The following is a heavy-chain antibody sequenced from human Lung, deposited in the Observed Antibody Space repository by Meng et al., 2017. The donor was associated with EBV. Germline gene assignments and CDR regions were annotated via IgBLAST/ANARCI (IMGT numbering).Heavy chain of an antibody. Sequence: QVRLQASAPGRGEPSWTPSLPCTVPGDSIRSDIWWSWVRQPPGKGLEWIGEVYHRGDTNYNPSLKSRVDISVDKSKNQFYLSLFSVTAADTAVYYCGRDQGRELINHWGQGTLVTVSS. D-gene: IGHD1-7*01. CDR2: VYHRGDT. CDR1: GDSIRSDIW. J-gene: IGHJ4*02. CDR3: GRDQGRELINH. V-gene: IGHV4-4*02.